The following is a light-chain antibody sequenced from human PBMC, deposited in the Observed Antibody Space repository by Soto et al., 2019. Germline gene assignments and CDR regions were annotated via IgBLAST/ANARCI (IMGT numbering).Light chain of an antibody. V-gene: IGKV3-20*01. CDR3: QQYGRSPPFA. CDR1: QSVSSNY. CDR2: GAS. J-gene: IGKJ2*01. Sequence: EIVLTQYPGTLPLSPGERATLSCRNSQSVSSNYIDWNQQNPGQAPRLLIYGASTRATGIPDRFSCSGSVTDFALTISRLEPEEFAVDFCQQYGRSPPFAFGQGTKVEIK.